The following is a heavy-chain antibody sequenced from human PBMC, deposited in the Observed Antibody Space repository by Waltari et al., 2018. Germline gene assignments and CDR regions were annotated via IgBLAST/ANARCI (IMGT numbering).Heavy chain of an antibody. CDR2: IKEDGSER. V-gene: IGHV3-7*01. CDR3: SVSLNS. J-gene: IGHJ4*02. Sequence: EVQLVESGGGLVQPGGSLRLSCAASGFTFSTFWRDWVRQAPGKGLEWVANIKEDGSERHYIDSVKGRFTISRDNAKNLLYLEMNSLRAGDTAVYYCSVSLNSWGQGTLVTVSS. CDR1: GFTFSTFW.